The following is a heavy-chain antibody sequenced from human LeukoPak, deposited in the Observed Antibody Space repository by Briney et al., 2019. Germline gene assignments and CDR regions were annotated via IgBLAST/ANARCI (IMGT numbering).Heavy chain of an antibody. J-gene: IGHJ1*01. V-gene: IGHV4-61*02. Sequence: SETLSLTCAVSGGSISSGDYSWSWIRQPAGKGLEWIGRIYTSGSTNYNPSLKSRVTISVDTSKNQFSLKLSSVTAADTAMYYCARSSGYYFEYFHHWGQGTLVTVSS. CDR1: GGSISSGDYS. CDR2: IYTSGST. D-gene: IGHD3-22*01. CDR3: ARSSGYYFEYFHH.